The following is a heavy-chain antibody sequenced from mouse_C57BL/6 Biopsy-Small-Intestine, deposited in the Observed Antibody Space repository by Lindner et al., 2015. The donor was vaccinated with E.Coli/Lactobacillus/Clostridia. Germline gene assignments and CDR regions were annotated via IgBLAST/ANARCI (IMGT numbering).Heavy chain of an antibody. Sequence: SVKVSCKASGYTFTTYGISWVRQAPGQGLEWMGSVNPFNGNTKYAQTLVGRVTMTTDTSTNTAYMELRSLRSDDTAVYYCARDFAPGAYWGQGTLVTVSS. CDR1: GYTFTTYG. CDR3: ARDFAPGAY. CDR2: VNPFNGNT. J-gene: IGHJ4*01. V-gene: IGHV1-4*01.